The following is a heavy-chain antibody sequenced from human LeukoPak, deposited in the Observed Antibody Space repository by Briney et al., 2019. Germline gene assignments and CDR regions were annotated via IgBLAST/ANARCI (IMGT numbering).Heavy chain of an antibody. CDR2: ISSSSSYT. V-gene: IGHV3-11*06. Sequence: GGSLRLSCAASGFTFSDYYMSWIRQAPGKGLEWVSYISSSSSYTNYADSVKGRFTISRDNAKNSLYLQMNSLRAEDTAVYYCARDGRYCSSTSCYRDYWGQGTLVTVSS. CDR3: ARDGRYCSSTSCYRDY. J-gene: IGHJ4*02. D-gene: IGHD2-2*01. CDR1: GFTFSDYY.